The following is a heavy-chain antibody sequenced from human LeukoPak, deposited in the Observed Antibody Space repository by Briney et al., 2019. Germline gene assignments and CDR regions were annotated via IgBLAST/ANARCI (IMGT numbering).Heavy chain of an antibody. V-gene: IGHV4-59*13. CDR3: ASSPLINSGWLGFDY. CDR1: GGSISSYY. Sequence: PETLSLTCTVSGGSISSYYWSWIRQPPGKRLEWIGYIYDSGSTNYNPSLKRRVTMSVDTSKNQFSLKLSSVTAADTAVYYCASSPLINSGWLGFDYWGQGTLVTVSS. CDR2: IYDSGST. D-gene: IGHD6-19*01. J-gene: IGHJ4*02.